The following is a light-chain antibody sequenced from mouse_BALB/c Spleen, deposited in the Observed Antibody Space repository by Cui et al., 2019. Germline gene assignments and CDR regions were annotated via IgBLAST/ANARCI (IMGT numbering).Light chain of an antibody. CDR2: DTS. J-gene: IGKJ1*01. CDR1: SSVSY. CDR3: QQWSSYPRT. Sequence: HIVLTQSPAIMSASPREKVTMTCSPSSSVSYMYWYQQKPGTSPRLLIYDTSNLASGVPVRFSGSGSGTYYSLKISRMEAEDAATYYCQQWSSYPRTFGGGTKLEIK. V-gene: IGKV4-55*01.